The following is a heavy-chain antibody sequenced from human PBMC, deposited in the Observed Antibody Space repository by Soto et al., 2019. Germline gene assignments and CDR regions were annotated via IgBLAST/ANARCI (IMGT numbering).Heavy chain of an antibody. CDR1: GGSIRSNNR. D-gene: IGHD3-10*01. Sequence: PSETLSLTCAVSGGSIRSNNRWSWVRQPPGKGLEWIGEIFHSGSTYYNPSLKSRVFISVDTSKNQLSLKLSSVTAADTAVYYCARGAKKRISMVRVVINYFDYWGQGTLVTVSS. CDR3: ARGAKKRISMVRVVINYFDY. V-gene: IGHV4-4*02. CDR2: IFHSGST. J-gene: IGHJ4*02.